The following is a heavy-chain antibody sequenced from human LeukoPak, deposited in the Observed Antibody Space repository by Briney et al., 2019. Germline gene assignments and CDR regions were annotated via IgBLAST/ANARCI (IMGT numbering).Heavy chain of an antibody. J-gene: IGHJ6*02. V-gene: IGHV3-21*01. D-gene: IGHD6-25*01. Sequence: GGSLRLSCAASGFTFSSYSMNWVLHAPGKGLEWVSSISSSSSYIYYADSVKGRFTISRDNAKNSLYLQMNSLRAEDTAVYYCARDLSDSYGMDVWGQGTTVTVSS. CDR3: ARDLSDSYGMDV. CDR1: GFTFSSYS. CDR2: ISSSSSYI.